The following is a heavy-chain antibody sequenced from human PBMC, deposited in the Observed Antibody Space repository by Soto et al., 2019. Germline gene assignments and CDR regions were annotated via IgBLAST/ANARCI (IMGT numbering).Heavy chain of an antibody. CDR1: GFTFSSYG. Sequence: QVQLVESGGGVVQPGRSLRLSCAASGFTFSSYGMHWVRQAPGKGLEWVAVISYDGSNKYYADSVKGRFTISRDNSKNTLYLQMNSLRAEDTAVYYCAKSQDMSGSYLVDYWGQGTLVTVSS. J-gene: IGHJ4*02. D-gene: IGHD1-26*01. CDR3: AKSQDMSGSYLVDY. V-gene: IGHV3-30*18. CDR2: ISYDGSNK.